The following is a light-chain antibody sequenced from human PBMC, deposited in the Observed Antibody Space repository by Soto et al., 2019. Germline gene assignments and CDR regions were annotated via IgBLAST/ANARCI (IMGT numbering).Light chain of an antibody. CDR2: AAS. CDR3: PKSYSTPWK. J-gene: IGKJ1*01. V-gene: IGKV1-39*01. CDR1: QSISSS. Sequence: DIQMTQSPSSLSAAVGDRVTITSRASQSISSSLNWYHQKPGKAPKRLIYAASSLQSGVPSRFSGSGSWRAIPLAIVSLQPEDFATYYGPKSYSTPWKFGQGTKVEIK.